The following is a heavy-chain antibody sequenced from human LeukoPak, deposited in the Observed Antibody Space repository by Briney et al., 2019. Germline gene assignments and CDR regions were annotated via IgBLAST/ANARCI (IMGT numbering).Heavy chain of an antibody. CDR1: GGSISSSSYY. CDR2: IYYSGST. Sequence: SETLSLTCTVSGGSISSSSYYWGWIRQPPGKGLEWIGSIYYSGSTYYNPSLKSRVTISVDTSKNQFSLKLSSVTAADTAVYYCARHTRGRHPNDYSNIKDYWGQGTLVTVSS. J-gene: IGHJ4*02. V-gene: IGHV4-39*01. CDR3: ARHTRGRHPNDYSNIKDY. D-gene: IGHD4-11*01.